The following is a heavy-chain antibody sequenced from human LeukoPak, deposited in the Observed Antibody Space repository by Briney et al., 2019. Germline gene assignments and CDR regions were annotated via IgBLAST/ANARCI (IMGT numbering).Heavy chain of an antibody. J-gene: IGHJ4*02. CDR1: GFTFSDYY. CDR3: AKDIDYDSSGGLDY. V-gene: IGHV3-11*01. CDR2: ISSSGSTI. D-gene: IGHD3-22*01. Sequence: GGSLRLSCAASGFTFSDYYMSWIRQAPGKGLEWVSYISSSGSTIYYADSVKGRFTISRDNAKNSLYLQMNSLRAEDTALYYCAKDIDYDSSGGLDYWGQGTLVTVSS.